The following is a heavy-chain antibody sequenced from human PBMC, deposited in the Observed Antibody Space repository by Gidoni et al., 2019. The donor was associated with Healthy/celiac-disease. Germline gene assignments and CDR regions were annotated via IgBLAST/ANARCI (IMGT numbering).Heavy chain of an antibody. CDR2: MNPNSGNT. Sequence: QVQLVQSGAEVKKPGASVKVSCKASGYTFTSYDINWVRQATGQGLEWMGWMNPNSGNTGYAQKFQGRVTMTRNTSISTAYMELSSLRSEDTAVYYCARTERVVAPRYYYYGMDVWGQGTTVTVSS. V-gene: IGHV1-8*01. CDR1: GYTFTSYD. D-gene: IGHD1-1*01. CDR3: ARTERVVAPRYYYYGMDV. J-gene: IGHJ6*02.